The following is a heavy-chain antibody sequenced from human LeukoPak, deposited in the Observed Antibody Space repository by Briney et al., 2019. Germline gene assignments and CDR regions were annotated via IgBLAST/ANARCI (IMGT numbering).Heavy chain of an antibody. D-gene: IGHD6-19*01. Sequence: GASVKVSCKASGYTFTGYYMHWVRQAPGQGLEWMGWINPNSGGTNYAQKFQGRVTMTRDTSISTAYMELSRLRSDDTAVYYCARVDYSGIAVAGTSDYWGQGTLVTVSS. V-gene: IGHV1-2*02. CDR2: INPNSGGT. CDR1: GYTFTGYY. J-gene: IGHJ4*02. CDR3: ARVDYSGIAVAGTSDY.